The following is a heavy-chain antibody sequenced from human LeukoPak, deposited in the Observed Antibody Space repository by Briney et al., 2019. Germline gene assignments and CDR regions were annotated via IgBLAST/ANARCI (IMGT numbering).Heavy chain of an antibody. CDR1: GFTFSNIA. CDR2: IQNDGRTK. V-gene: IGHV3-30*02. J-gene: IGHJ6*03. CDR3: ARDSSGWKYYYMDV. D-gene: IGHD6-19*01. Sequence: GSLRLSCAASGFTFSNIAMHWVRQAPGKGLEWVAFIQNDGRTKSYADSVKGRFTISRDNSKNTLYLQMNSLRAEDTAVYYCARDSSGWKYYYMDVWGKGTTVTVSS.